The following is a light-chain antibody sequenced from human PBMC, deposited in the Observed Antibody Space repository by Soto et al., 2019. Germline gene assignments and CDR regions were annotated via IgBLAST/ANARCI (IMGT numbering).Light chain of an antibody. CDR2: EVS. Sequence: QSALTQPPSASGSPGQSVTISCTGTSSDVGAYNYVSWYQQYPGKAPKLMIYEVSKRPSGVPDRFSGSKSGKTASLTVSGLQPEDEAGYYCSSYAGGDIWVFGGGTQLTVL. V-gene: IGLV2-8*01. CDR1: SSDVGAYNY. J-gene: IGLJ3*02. CDR3: SSYAGGDIWV.